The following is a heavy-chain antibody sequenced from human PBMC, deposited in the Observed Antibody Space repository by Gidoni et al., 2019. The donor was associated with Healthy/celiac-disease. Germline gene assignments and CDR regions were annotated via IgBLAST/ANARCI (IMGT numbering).Heavy chain of an antibody. V-gene: IGHV1-2*02. CDR1: GSPFTGYY. Sequence: QVQLVQSGAEVKKPGASVKVYCKASGSPFTGYYMHWVRKAPGKGLEWMGWINPNSGGTNYAQKFQGRVTMTRDTSISTAYMELSRLRSDDTAVYYCARDLAYYYDSAGYYYGMDVWGQGTTVTVSS. CDR2: INPNSGGT. D-gene: IGHD3-22*01. J-gene: IGHJ6*02. CDR3: ARDLAYYYDSAGYYYGMDV.